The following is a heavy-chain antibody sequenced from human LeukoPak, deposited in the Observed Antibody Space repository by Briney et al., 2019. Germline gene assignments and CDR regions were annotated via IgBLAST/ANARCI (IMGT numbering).Heavy chain of an antibody. D-gene: IGHD2-21*02. CDR1: GFTFSSYA. CDR2: ISGSGGST. V-gene: IGHV3-23*01. CDR3: AKDLGGVTGSFDY. J-gene: IGHJ4*02. Sequence: PGGSLRLSRAASGFTFSSYAMSWVRQAPGKGLEWVSAISGSGGSTYYADSVKGRFTISRDNSKNTLYLQMNSLRAEDTAVYYCAKDLGGVTGSFDYWGQGTLVTVSS.